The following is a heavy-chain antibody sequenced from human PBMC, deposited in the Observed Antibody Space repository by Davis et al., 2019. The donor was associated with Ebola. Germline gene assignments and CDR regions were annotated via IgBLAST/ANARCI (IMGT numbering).Heavy chain of an antibody. CDR2: MYYSGST. Sequence: PSETLSLTCTVSGGSISSSSYYWGWIRQHPGKGLEWIGSMYYSGSTYYNPSLKSRVTISVDTSKNQFSLKLSSVTAADTAVYYCARHRDPDLLSPNWDWYFDLWGRGTLVTVSS. D-gene: IGHD7-27*01. V-gene: IGHV4-39*01. CDR3: ARHRDPDLLSPNWDWYFDL. CDR1: GGSISSSSYY. J-gene: IGHJ2*01.